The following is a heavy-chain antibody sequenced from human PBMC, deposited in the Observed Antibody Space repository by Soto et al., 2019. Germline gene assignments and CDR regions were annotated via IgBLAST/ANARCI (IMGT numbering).Heavy chain of an antibody. Sequence: QVQLVQSGAEVKKPGASVKVSCKASGYTFTSYGISWVRQAPGQGLEWMGWISAYNGNTNYAQKLQGRVTMTPDTSTRTAYMELRSLRSDDTAVYYCARGAHYGVSYWYFDLWGRGTLVTVSS. CDR3: ARGAHYGVSYWYFDL. CDR2: ISAYNGNT. D-gene: IGHD4-17*01. J-gene: IGHJ2*01. CDR1: GYTFTSYG. V-gene: IGHV1-18*04.